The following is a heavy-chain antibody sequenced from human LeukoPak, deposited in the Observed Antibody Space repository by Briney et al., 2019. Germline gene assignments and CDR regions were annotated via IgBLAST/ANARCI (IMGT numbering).Heavy chain of an antibody. Sequence: PSETLSLTCTVSGRSINNYYWSWLRQPPGKGLEWIGYIYTSGSTNYKPSLTSRVTISVETSKNQISLKLNSAAAAARAGYYCARFNFTPRPVDVWGKRTTVTVSS. CDR1: GRSINNYY. D-gene: IGHD6-6*01. J-gene: IGHJ6*04. CDR3: ARFNFTPRPVDV. CDR2: IYTSGST. V-gene: IGHV4-4*09.